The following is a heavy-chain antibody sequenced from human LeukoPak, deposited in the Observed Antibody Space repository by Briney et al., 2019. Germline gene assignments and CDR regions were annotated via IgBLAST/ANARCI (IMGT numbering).Heavy chain of an antibody. Sequence: SETLSLTCAVYGESFSGYYWNWIRQPPGKGLEWIGEINHSGSTTNHNPSLKSRVTMSVDRSKNQFSLKLSSVTAADTAVYYCARVPQTIFGVVTLFDYWGQGTLVTVSS. D-gene: IGHD3-3*01. J-gene: IGHJ4*02. CDR3: ARVPQTIFGVVTLFDY. CDR1: GESFSGYY. CDR2: INHSGSTT. V-gene: IGHV4-34*01.